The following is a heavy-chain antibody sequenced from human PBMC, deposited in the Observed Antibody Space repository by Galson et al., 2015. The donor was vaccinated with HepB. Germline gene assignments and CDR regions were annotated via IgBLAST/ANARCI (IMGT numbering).Heavy chain of an antibody. CDR3: ARTIAAAGAITADFDN. J-gene: IGHJ4*02. Sequence: ETLSLTCTVSGGAISSSSYYWGWIRQPPGKGLEWIGSIYYSGSTYYNPSLKSRVTISVDRSKNQFSLKVSSVTAADTAVYYCARTIAAAGAITADFDNWGQGTLVTVSS. CDR2: IYYSGST. D-gene: IGHD6-13*01. CDR1: GGAISSSSYY. V-gene: IGHV4-39*07.